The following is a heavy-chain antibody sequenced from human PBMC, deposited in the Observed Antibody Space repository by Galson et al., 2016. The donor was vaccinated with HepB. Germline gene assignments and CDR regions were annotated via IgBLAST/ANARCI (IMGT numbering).Heavy chain of an antibody. J-gene: IGHJ5*02. CDR2: SYWDDDK. CDR1: GFSLNTYGVG. D-gene: IGHD2-8*01. V-gene: IGHV2-5*02. CDR3: AHSKFELGTNYFDP. Sequence: PALVKPTQTLTLTCSFSGFSLNTYGVGVGWIRQPPGTALEWLALSYWDDDKTYSPSLKSRLTITKDTSKNQVVLTMTNMDPVDTATYYCAHSKFELGTNYFDPWGQGTLVIVSS.